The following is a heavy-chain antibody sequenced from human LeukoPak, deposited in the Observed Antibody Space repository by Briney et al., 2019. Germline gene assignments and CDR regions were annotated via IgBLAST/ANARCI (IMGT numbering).Heavy chain of an antibody. CDR2: ISGTGGST. D-gene: IGHD6-13*01. CDR1: GFTFSKYG. Sequence: GGSPRLSCAASGFTFSKYGMHWVRQAPGKGLEWVSSISGTGGSTSYAASVKGRFTISRDQSKDTLYLQMNSLRAEDTALYYCVKEFWAAAGTVGLFDFWGLGTLVTVSS. CDR3: VKEFWAAAGTVGLFDF. J-gene: IGHJ4*02. V-gene: IGHV3-23*01.